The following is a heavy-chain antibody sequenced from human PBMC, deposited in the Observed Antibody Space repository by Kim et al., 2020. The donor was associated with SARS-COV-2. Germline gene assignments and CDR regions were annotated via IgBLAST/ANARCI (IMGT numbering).Heavy chain of an antibody. Sequence: AQKLQGRVTMTTDTSTSTAYMELRSLRSDDTAVYYCARAQAVAGMSAFDPWGQGTLVTVSS. D-gene: IGHD6-19*01. V-gene: IGHV1-18*01. J-gene: IGHJ5*02. CDR3: ARAQAVAGMSAFDP.